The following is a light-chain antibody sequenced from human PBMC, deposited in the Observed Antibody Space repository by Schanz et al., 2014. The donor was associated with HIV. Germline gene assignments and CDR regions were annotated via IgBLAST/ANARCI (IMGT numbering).Light chain of an antibody. V-gene: IGKV3D-20*02. Sequence: EIVLPQSPATLSLSPGERATLSCRASQSVSSNFLAWYQQKRDQPPRLVIYATSTRAAGIPDRFSGTGSGTDFTLTISSLEPEDFAVYYCQQYNNWPSAFGQGTRLEIK. CDR2: ATS. J-gene: IGKJ5*01. CDR1: QSVSSNF. CDR3: QQYNNWPSA.